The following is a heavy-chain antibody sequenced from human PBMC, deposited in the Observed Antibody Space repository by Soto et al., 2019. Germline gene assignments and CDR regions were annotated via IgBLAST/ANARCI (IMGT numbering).Heavy chain of an antibody. CDR3: AINPNYYDSSGYYAY. D-gene: IGHD3-22*01. Sequence: PSETLSLTCAVYGGSFSGYYWCWIRQHPGKGLEWIGEINHSGSTIYNPSLKIRVTISVDTSKNQFSLTLSSVTAADTAVYYCAINPNYYDSSGYYAYWGQGTLVTVSS. CDR2: INHSGST. CDR1: GGSFSGYY. V-gene: IGHV4-34*01. J-gene: IGHJ4*02.